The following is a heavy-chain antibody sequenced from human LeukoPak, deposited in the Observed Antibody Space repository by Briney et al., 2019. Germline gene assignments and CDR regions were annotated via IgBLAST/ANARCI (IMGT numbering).Heavy chain of an antibody. J-gene: IGHJ3*02. Sequence: GGSLRLSCAASGFIFDDYAMHWVRQAPGKGLEWVSLISGEGRSTYYADSVKGRFTISRDNSKNSLYLQMNSLRTEDTALYYCATSQRTSGRYGNAFDIWGQGIMVIVSS. V-gene: IGHV3-43*02. CDR3: ATSQRTSGRYGNAFDI. CDR2: ISGEGRST. CDR1: GFIFDDYA. D-gene: IGHD6-19*01.